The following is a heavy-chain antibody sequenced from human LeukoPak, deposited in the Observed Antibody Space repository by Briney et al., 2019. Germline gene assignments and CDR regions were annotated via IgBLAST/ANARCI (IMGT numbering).Heavy chain of an antibody. CDR3: AKGPAKLAAAGYYFAY. D-gene: IGHD6-13*01. V-gene: IGHV3-30*02. Sequence: PGGSLRLSCAASGFTFSSYGMHWVRQAPGKGLEWVAFIRYDGSNKYYADSVKGRFTISRDNSKNTLYLQMNRLRAEDTAVYYCAKGPAKLAAAGYYFAYWGQGTLVTVSS. CDR1: GFTFSSYG. J-gene: IGHJ4*02. CDR2: IRYDGSNK.